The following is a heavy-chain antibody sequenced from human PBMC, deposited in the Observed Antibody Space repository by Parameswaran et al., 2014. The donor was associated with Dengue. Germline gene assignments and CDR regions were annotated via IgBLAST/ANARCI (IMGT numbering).Heavy chain of an antibody. J-gene: IGHJ6*02. Sequence: GLEWVAVIWYDGSNKYYGDSVKGRFTISRDKSKNTVDLQMNSLRAEDTAVYYCARVSLTNYYGMDVWGQGTTVTVSS. CDR2: IWYDGSNK. D-gene: IGHD4/OR15-4a*01. V-gene: IGHV3-33*01. CDR3: ARVSLTNYYGMDV.